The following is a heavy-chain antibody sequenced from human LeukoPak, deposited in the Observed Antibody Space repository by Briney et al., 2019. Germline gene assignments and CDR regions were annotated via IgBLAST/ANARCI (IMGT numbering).Heavy chain of an antibody. J-gene: IGHJ4*02. D-gene: IGHD2-15*01. CDR2: ISSSGSTI. CDR3: AREVELYTFDY. V-gene: IGHV3-11*04. Sequence: GGPLRLSRAASGFTFSDYYMSWIRQAPGKGLEWGSYISSSGSTIYYPDPVKGRFTISRDNAKNSLYLQMNSLRAEDTAVYYCAREVELYTFDYWGQGTLVTVSS. CDR1: GFTFSDYY.